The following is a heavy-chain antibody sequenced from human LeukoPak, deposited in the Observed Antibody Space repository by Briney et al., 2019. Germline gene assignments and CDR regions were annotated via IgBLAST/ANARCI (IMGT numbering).Heavy chain of an antibody. CDR3: AKCVILTGRYMDV. Sequence: PGGSLRLSCAASGFTFSNYWMSWVRQAPGKGLEWVSAISGSGGNTYHADSVKGRFTISRDNSKNTLFLQMNSLRAEDTAVYYCAKCVILTGRYMDVWGKGTTVTISS. J-gene: IGHJ6*03. CDR1: GFTFSNYW. CDR2: ISGSGGNT. D-gene: IGHD3-9*01. V-gene: IGHV3-23*01.